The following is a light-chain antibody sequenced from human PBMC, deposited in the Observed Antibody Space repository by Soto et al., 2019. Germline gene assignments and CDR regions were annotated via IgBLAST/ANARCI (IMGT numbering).Light chain of an antibody. CDR1: QSVSSNY. J-gene: IGKJ1*01. Sequence: EIVLTQSPGPLSFSAGERGTPSCRSSQSVSSNYFAWFQQRPGQAPRLLIYGVSTRATGTPDRFSASGSATEFTLNINRLEPEDFAVYYCHQYGASPWTFGQGTKVDIK. CDR3: HQYGASPWT. CDR2: GVS. V-gene: IGKV3-20*01.